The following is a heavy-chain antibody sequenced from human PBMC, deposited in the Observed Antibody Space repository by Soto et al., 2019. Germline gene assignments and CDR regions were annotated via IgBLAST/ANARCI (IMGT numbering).Heavy chain of an antibody. CDR2: INHSGST. J-gene: IGHJ6*02. V-gene: IGHV4-34*01. Sequence: ETLSLTCAVYGGSFSGYYWSWIRQPPGKGLEWIGEINHSGSTNYNPSLKSRVTISVDTSKNQFSLKLSSVTAADTAVYYCARGRGASISLYYYYGMDVWGQGTTVTVSS. CDR3: ARGRGASISLYYYYGMDV. D-gene: IGHD2-15*01. CDR1: GGSFSGYY.